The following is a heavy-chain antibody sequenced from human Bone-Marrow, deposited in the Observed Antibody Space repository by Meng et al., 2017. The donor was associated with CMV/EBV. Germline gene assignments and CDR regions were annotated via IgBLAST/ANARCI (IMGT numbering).Heavy chain of an antibody. CDR1: GFTFSSYE. V-gene: IGHV3-48*03. CDR3: ARLGVVVAGKVDY. J-gene: IGHJ4*02. Sequence: GESLKISCAASGFTFSSYEMNWVRQAPGKGLEWVSYISSSGSAIYYADSVRGRFTISRDNAKNSVYLQMNSLRADDTAVYYCARLGVVVAGKVDYWGQGTRVTGSS. CDR2: ISSSGSAI. D-gene: IGHD6-19*01.